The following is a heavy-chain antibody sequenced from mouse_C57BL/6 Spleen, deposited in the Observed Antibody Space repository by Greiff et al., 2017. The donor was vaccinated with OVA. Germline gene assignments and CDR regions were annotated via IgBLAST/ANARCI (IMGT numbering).Heavy chain of an antibody. D-gene: IGHD2-5*01. CDR3: TRWDYSNYGWYFDV. V-gene: IGHV1-15*01. Sequence: VQLKQSGAELVRPGASVTLSCKASGYTFTDYEMHWVKQTPVHGLEWIGAIDPETGGTAYNQKLKGKAILTAGKSSSTAYMELRSLTSEDSAVYYCTRWDYSNYGWYFDVWGTGTTVTVSS. CDR2: IDPETGGT. J-gene: IGHJ1*03. CDR1: GYTFTDYE.